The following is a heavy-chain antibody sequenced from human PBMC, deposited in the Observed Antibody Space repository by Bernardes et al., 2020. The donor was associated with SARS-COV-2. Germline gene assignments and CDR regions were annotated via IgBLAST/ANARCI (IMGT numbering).Heavy chain of an antibody. Sequence: SETLSLTCTVSGGSISSYYWSWIRQPPGKGLEWIGYIYYSGSTNYNPSLKSRVTISVDTSKNQFSLKLSSVTAADTAVYYVARSSRGWFGELLEGNWFDPWGQGTLVTVSS. D-gene: IGHD3-10*01. J-gene: IGHJ5*02. V-gene: IGHV4-59*08. CDR2: IYYSGST. CDR1: GGSISSYY. CDR3: ARSSRGWFGELLEGNWFDP.